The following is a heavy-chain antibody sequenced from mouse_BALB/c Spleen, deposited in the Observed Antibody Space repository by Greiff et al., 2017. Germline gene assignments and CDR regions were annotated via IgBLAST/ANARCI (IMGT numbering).Heavy chain of an antibody. D-gene: IGHD2-3*01. CDR1: GYSFTGYY. CDR3: ARGDDGYYVAY. V-gene: IGHV1S34*01. Sequence: LVKTRASVKISCKASGYSFTGYYMHWVKQSHGKSLEWIGYISCYNGATSYNQKFKGKATFTVDTSSSTAYMQFNSLTSEDSAVYYCARGDDGYYVAYWGQGTLVTVSA. J-gene: IGHJ3*01. CDR2: ISCYNGAT.